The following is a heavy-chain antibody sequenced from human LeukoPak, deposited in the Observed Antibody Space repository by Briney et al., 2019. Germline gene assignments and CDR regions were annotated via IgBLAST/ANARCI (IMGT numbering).Heavy chain of an antibody. J-gene: IGHJ4*02. CDR2: ISGSGETI. V-gene: IGHV3-23*01. Sequence: GGSLRLSCAASGFTFRSFAMSWVRQAPGKGLEWIAVISGSGETIYSADSVEGRFTISRDNSKNTVYLQLNSLRVADTAVYYCAKERHDLEVLHYFDYWGQGTLVTVSS. CDR3: AKERHDLEVLHYFDY. CDR1: GFTFRSFA.